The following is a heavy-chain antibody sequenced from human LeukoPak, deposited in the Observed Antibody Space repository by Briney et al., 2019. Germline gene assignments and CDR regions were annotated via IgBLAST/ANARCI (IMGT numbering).Heavy chain of an antibody. J-gene: IGHJ5*02. V-gene: IGHV4-38-2*02. CDR2: IYHSGST. Sequence: SETLSLPCTVSGYSISSGYYWGWIRQPPGTGLEWIGSIYHSGSTYYNPSLKSRHTISVYTSNNQFSLKLRSVTAADTAVYYCARVIGGIAARPFDPWGQGTLVTVSS. CDR3: ARVIGGIAARPFDP. D-gene: IGHD6-6*01. CDR1: GYSISSGYY.